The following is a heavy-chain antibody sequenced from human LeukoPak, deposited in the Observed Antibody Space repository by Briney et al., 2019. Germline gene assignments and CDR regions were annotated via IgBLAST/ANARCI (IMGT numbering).Heavy chain of an antibody. CDR1: GGTFSSYT. V-gene: IGHV1-69*02. J-gene: IGHJ5*02. D-gene: IGHD3-10*01. CDR3: ATSSMVRGGRFDP. CDR2: IIPILGIA. Sequence: GASVKVSCKASGGTFSSYTISWVRQAPGQGLEWMGRIIPILGIANYAQKFQGRVTITADKSTSTAYMELSSLRSEDTAVYYCATSSMVRGGRFDPWGQGTLVTVSS.